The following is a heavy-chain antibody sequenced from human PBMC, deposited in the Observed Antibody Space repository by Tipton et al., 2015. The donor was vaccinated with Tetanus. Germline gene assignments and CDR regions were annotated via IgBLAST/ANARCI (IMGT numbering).Heavy chain of an antibody. CDR1: GYTFTSYY. CDR3: ARDILGSTVTTECFDY. V-gene: IGHV1-46*01. CDR2: INPSGGST. D-gene: IGHD4-17*01. Sequence: QSGAEVKKPGASVKVSCKASGYTFTSYYMHWVRQAPGQGLEWMGIINPSGGSTSYAQKFQGRVTMTRDTSTSTVYMELSSLRSEGTAVYYCARDILGSTVTTECFDYWGQGTLVTVSS. J-gene: IGHJ4*02.